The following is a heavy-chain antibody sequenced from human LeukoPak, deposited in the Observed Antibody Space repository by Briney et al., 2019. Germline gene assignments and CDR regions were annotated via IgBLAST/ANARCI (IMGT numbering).Heavy chain of an antibody. CDR3: ASGYCSTTNCYRGLDS. D-gene: IGHD2-2*02. CDR2: ISDDGSNK. V-gene: IGHV3-30-3*01. Sequence: GGSLRLSCAASGFTFSYYAMHWVRQTPGKGLEWVAVISDDGSNKYYADSVRGRFTISRDNSKNTLSLQMNNLRAEDTAVYYCASGYCSTTNCYRGLDSWGQGTLVTVSS. CDR1: GFTFSYYA. J-gene: IGHJ4*02.